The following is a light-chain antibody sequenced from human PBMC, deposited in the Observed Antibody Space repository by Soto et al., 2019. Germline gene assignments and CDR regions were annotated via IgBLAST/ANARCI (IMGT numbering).Light chain of an antibody. CDR1: SSDVGAYKY. CDR3: TSYVGNDIWV. CDR2: AVT. Sequence: QSALTQPPSASGSPGQSVTISCTETSSDVGAYKYVSWYQQYPGKAPKLMIYAVTKRPSGVPDRFSGSKSGNTASLTVSGLQAEDEADYYCTSYVGNDIWVFGGGTKLTVL. V-gene: IGLV2-8*01. J-gene: IGLJ3*02.